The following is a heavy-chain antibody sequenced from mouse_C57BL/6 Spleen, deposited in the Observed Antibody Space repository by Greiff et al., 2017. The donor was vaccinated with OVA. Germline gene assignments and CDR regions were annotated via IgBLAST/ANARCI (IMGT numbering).Heavy chain of an antibody. CDR1: GYTFTSYW. CDR3: ARGGTEAGFAY. V-gene: IGHV1-61*01. Sequence: QVQLQQPGAELVRPGSSVKLSCKASGYTFTSYWMDWVKQRPGQGLEWIGNIYPSDSETHYNQKFKDKATLTVDKSSSTAYMQLSSLTSEDSAVYYCARGGTEAGFAYWGQGTLVTVSA. D-gene: IGHD3-3*01. CDR2: IYPSDSET. J-gene: IGHJ3*01.